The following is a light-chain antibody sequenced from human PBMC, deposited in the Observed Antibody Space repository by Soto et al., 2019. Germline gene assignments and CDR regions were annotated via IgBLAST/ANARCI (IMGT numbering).Light chain of an antibody. CDR1: QSVSSSY. V-gene: IGKV3-20*01. CDR2: GAS. Sequence: EIALTQSPGTLSLSPGERATLSCRASQSVSSSYLAWYQQKPGQAPRLLIYGASSRATGIPDRFSGSGSGTDFTLTISRLEPEDFAVYYCQQYGSSPPTFGQGTKVGIK. CDR3: QQYGSSPPT. J-gene: IGKJ1*01.